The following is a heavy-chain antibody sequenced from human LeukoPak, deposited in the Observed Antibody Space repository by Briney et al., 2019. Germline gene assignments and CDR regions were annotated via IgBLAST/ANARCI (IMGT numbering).Heavy chain of an antibody. CDR3: AREVAVAGGYYYYGMGV. CDR1: GFTFSSYW. CDR2: IKQDGSEK. V-gene: IGHV3-7*04. D-gene: IGHD6-19*01. Sequence: GGSLRLSCAASGFTFSSYWMSWVRQAPGKGLEWVANIKQDGSEKYYVDSVKGRFTISRDNAKNSLYLQMNSLRAEDTAVYYCAREVAVAGGYYYYGMGVWGQGTTVTVSS. J-gene: IGHJ6*02.